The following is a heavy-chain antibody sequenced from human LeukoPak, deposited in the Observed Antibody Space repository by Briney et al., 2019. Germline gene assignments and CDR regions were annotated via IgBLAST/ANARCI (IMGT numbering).Heavy chain of an antibody. V-gene: IGHV4-34*01. Sequence: SETLSLTCAVYGGSFSDYYWSWIRQSPGKWLEWIGEIDHSGSTNYNPSLKSRVTISVDTSKNQFSLKLSSVTAADTAVYYCARGGSSGYYEITHFDYWGQGTLVTVSS. CDR3: ARGGSSGYYEITHFDY. D-gene: IGHD6-19*01. CDR1: GGSFSDYY. J-gene: IGHJ4*02. CDR2: IDHSGST.